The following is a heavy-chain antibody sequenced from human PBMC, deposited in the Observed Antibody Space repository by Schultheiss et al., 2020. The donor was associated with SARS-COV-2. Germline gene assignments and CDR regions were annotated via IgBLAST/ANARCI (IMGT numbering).Heavy chain of an antibody. CDR2: ISSSGSTI. J-gene: IGHJ4*02. Sequence: GGSLRLSCAASGFTFSSYEMNWVRQAPGKGLEWVSYISSSGSTIYYADSVKGRFTISRDNAKNSLYLQMNSRRAEDTAVYYCARDPWVGATLGAFDYWGQGTLVTVSS. CDR1: GFTFSSYE. CDR3: ARDPWVGATLGAFDY. V-gene: IGHV3-48*03. D-gene: IGHD1-26*01.